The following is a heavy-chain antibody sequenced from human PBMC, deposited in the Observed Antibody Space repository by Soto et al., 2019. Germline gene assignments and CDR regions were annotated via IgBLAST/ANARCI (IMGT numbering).Heavy chain of an antibody. Sequence: EVQLVESGGGLVKPGGSLRLSCSASRFTFSSYTMNWVRQAPGKGLEWVSSISSSTTYIYYADSVKGRFTISRDNAKNSLYLQVNSLRAEDTAVYYCARDFDSSGYYGPVGAFDIWVQGTMVTVSS. CDR3: ARDFDSSGYYGPVGAFDI. V-gene: IGHV3-21*03. D-gene: IGHD3-22*01. CDR2: ISSSTTYI. CDR1: RFTFSSYT. J-gene: IGHJ3*02.